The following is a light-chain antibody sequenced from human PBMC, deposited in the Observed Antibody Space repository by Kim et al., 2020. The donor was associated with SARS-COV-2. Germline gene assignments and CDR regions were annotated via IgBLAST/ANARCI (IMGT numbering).Light chain of an antibody. CDR1: QSITTY. CDR2: AAS. CDR3: QESYSTPRT. J-gene: IGKJ1*01. Sequence: DIQMTQSPSSLPASVGDRVTITCRASQSITTYLNWYQHTPGKAPKLLIYAASTLQSGVPSRFSGSGSGTDFTLTISSLQPEDFATYYCQESYSTPRTFGQGTKVDIK. V-gene: IGKV1-39*01.